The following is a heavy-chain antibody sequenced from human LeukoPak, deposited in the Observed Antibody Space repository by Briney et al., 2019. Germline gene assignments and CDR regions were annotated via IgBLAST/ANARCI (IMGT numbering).Heavy chain of an antibody. CDR3: ARDRNFWFDP. CDR1: GYSISSGYY. CDR2: IYHSGST. D-gene: IGHD1-14*01. V-gene: IGHV4-38-2*02. Sequence: PSETLSLTCTVSGYSISSGYYWGWIRQPPGKGLEWIGSIYHSGSTYYNPSLKSRVTISVDTSKNQFSLKLSSVTAADTAVYYCARDRNFWFDPWGRGTLVTVSS. J-gene: IGHJ5*02.